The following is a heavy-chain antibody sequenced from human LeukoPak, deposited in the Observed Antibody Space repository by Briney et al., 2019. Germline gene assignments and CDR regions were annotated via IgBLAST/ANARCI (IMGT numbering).Heavy chain of an antibody. J-gene: IGHJ4*02. CDR1: GGSISSSYSY. Sequence: SETLSLTCTVSGGSISSSYSYWGWIRQPPGKGLEWIGYMHHSGSTNYNPSLKSRVTILIDTSKNPFSLKMRSVTAADTAVYYCARATYSSGYYEDYWGRGTLVTVSS. D-gene: IGHD3-22*01. V-gene: IGHV4-61*03. CDR2: MHHSGST. CDR3: ARATYSSGYYEDY.